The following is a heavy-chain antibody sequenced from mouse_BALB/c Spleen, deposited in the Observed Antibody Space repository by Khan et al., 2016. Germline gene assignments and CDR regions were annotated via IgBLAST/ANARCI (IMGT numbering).Heavy chain of an antibody. CDR3: ARSPYDGRGYYYAMDY. D-gene: IGHD2-14*01. J-gene: IGHJ4*01. CDR2: INTHSGVP. CDR1: GYTFTTAG. V-gene: IGHV9-4*02. Sequence: QIQLVQSGPELKKPGETVRISCKASGYTFTTAGMQWVQKMPGKGLKWIGWINTHSGVPKYAEDFKGRFAFSLETSASTAYLQISNLKNEDTATYFGARSPYDGRGYYYAMDYWGQGTSVTVSS.